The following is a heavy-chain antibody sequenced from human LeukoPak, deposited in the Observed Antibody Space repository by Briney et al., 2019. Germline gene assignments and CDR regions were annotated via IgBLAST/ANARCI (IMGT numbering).Heavy chain of an antibody. CDR2: IYPGDSDT. V-gene: IGHV5-51*01. J-gene: IGHJ6*02. D-gene: IGHD2-15*01. CDR3: ARGYCSGGSCSRYYYYYGMEV. CDR1: GYSFTSYW. Sequence: GESLKISCKGSGYSFTSYWIGWVRQMPGKGLEWMGIIYPGDSDTRYSPSFQGQVTISADKSISTAYLQWSSLKASDTAMYYCARGYCSGGSCSRYYYYYGMEVWGQGTTVTVSS.